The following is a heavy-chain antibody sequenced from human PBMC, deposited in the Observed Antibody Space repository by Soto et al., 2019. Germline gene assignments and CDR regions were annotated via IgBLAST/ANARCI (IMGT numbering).Heavy chain of an antibody. CDR2: ISSSGSTI. J-gene: IGHJ4*02. D-gene: IGHD3-22*01. CDR1: GFTFSDYY. CDR3: ARSHLYYDSSGYPDY. Sequence: PGGSLRLSSAASGFTFSDYYMSWIRQAPGKGLEWVSYISSSGSTIYYADSVKGRFTISRDNAKNSLYLQMNSLRAEDTAVYYCARSHLYYDSSGYPDYWGQGTLVTVSS. V-gene: IGHV3-11*01.